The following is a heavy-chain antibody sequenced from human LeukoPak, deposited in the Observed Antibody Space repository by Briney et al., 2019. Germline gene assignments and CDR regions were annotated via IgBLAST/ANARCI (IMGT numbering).Heavy chain of an antibody. CDR3: ASSWDIAARRPLDY. CDR1: GGSFSGYY. CDR2: INHSGST. D-gene: IGHD6-6*01. Sequence: PSETLSLTCAVYGGSFSGYYWSWIRQPPGKGLEWIGEINHSGSTNYNPSLKSRVTISVDTSKNQFSLKPSSVTAADTAVYYCASSWDIAARRPLDYWGQGTLVTVSS. J-gene: IGHJ4*02. V-gene: IGHV4-34*01.